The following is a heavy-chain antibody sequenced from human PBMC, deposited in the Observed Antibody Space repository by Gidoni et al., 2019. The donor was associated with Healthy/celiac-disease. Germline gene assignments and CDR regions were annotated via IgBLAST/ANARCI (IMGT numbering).Heavy chain of an antibody. D-gene: IGHD4-17*01. CDR2: INHSGST. V-gene: IGHV4-34*01. CDR1: GGSSSGYY. Sequence: QVQLQQWGAGLLKPSETLSLTGAVYGGSSSGYYWSWIRQPPGKGLEWIGEINHSGSTNYNPSLKSRVTISVDTSNNQFSLKLSSVTAADTAVYYCARVDREDYGDPLADWGQGTLVTVSS. CDR3: ARVDREDYGDPLAD. J-gene: IGHJ4*02.